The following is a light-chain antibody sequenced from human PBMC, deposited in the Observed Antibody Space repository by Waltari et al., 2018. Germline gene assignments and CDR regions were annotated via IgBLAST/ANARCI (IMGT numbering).Light chain of an antibody. Sequence: QSALTQPASVSGSPGQSITISCTGTSSDFGTYTLVPWYQHHPGKVPSVLIYEVTKRPSGVSNRFSGSKSGYTASLTISGLQAEDEADYYCCSYAGDALWVFGGGTKLTVL. CDR2: EVT. CDR3: CSYAGDALWV. CDR1: SSDFGTYTL. J-gene: IGLJ3*02. V-gene: IGLV2-23*02.